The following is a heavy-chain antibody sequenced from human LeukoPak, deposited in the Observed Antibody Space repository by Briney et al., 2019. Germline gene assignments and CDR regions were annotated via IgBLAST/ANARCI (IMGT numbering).Heavy chain of an antibody. CDR3: VSGDASP. CDR1: GFTFSTYS. D-gene: IGHD7-27*01. V-gene: IGHV3-21*01. Sequence: SGGSLRLSCAASGFTFSTYSMNWVRQAPGKGLECVSYISTSGSYIYHADSVKGRFTISRDNAKNSLYLQMNSLRAEDTAVYYCVSGDASPGGQGTLVTVSS. CDR2: ISTSGSYI. J-gene: IGHJ5*02.